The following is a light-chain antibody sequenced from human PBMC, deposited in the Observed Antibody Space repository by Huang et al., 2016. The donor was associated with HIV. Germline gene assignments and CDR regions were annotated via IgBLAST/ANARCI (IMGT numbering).Light chain of an antibody. V-gene: IGKV3-20*01. Sequence: EIVLTQSPGTLSLSPGERATLSCRASQSVSSSYLAWYQQKLGQAPRLLFYGASSRATGIPDRFSGSGSGTDFTLTISRLEPEDFAVYYCQQYDSSPWTFGQGTKVEIK. CDR2: GAS. J-gene: IGKJ1*01. CDR1: QSVSSSY. CDR3: QQYDSSPWT.